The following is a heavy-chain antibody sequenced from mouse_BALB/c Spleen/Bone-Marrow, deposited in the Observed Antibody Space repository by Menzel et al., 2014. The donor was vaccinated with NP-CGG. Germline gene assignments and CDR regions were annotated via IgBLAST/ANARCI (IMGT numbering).Heavy chain of an antibody. V-gene: IGHV10-1*02. CDR2: IRSKSNNYAT. CDR3: VRHEGGYGYDAWFAY. Sequence: EVQLQQSGGGLVQPKGSLKLSCAASGFTFNTYAMNWVRQAPGKGLEWVARIRSKSNNYATYYADLVKDRFTISRDDSQSMLYLQMNNLKTEDTAMYYCVRHEGGYGYDAWFAYWGQGTLVTVSA. CDR1: GFTFNTYA. J-gene: IGHJ3*01. D-gene: IGHD2-2*01.